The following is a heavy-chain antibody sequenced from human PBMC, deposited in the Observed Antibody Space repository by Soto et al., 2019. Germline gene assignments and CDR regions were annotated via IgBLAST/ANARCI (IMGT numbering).Heavy chain of an antibody. CDR2: IIPIFGTA. D-gene: IGHD4-17*01. CDR3: ASNGYGDYQGGDDMDV. J-gene: IGHJ6*02. Sequence: SVKVSCKASGGTFSSYAISWVRQAPGQGLEWMGGIIPIFGTANYAQKFQGRVTITADESTSTAYMELSSLRSEDTAVYYCASNGYGDYQGGDDMDVWGQGTTVTVFS. V-gene: IGHV1-69*13. CDR1: GGTFSSYA.